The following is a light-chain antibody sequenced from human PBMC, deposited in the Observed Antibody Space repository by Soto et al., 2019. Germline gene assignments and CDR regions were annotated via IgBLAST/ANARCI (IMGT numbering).Light chain of an antibody. CDR1: QSVTSY. CDR3: QQYGDSPVT. CDR2: DAS. V-gene: IGKV3-20*01. Sequence: EIVMTQSPGTLSLSPGERATLSCRASQSVTSYLAWYQQKPGQAPRLLMSDASDRAPGIPDRFSGSGSGTDFTLTINRLVPEDFAVYYCQQYGDSPVTFGQGTKVDIK. J-gene: IGKJ1*01.